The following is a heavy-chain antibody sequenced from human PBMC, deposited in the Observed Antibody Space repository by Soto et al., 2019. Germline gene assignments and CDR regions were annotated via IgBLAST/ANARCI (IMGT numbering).Heavy chain of an antibody. V-gene: IGHV2-70*01. D-gene: IGHD4-17*01. CDR2: IDWDDDK. CDR1: GFSLSTSGMC. CDR3: ARSPVPNSGDYEGPRAFEN. Sequence: SGPTLVNPTQTLTLTCTFSGFSLSTSGMCVSWIRQPPGKALEWLALIDWDDDKYYSTSLKTRLTISKDTSKNQVVLTMSNMDPVDTATYHCARSPVPNSGDYEGPRAFENGGQGTMVTASS. J-gene: IGHJ3*02.